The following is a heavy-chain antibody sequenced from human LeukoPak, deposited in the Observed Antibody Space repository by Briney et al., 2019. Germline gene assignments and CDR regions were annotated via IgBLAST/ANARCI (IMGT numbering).Heavy chain of an antibody. Sequence: ASVKVSCKASGYTFTSYDINWVRQAPGQGLEWMGWMNPNSGNTGYAQKFQGRVTMTRNTSISTAYMELSSLRSEDTAVYYCARSGQCLSRRWFDPWGQGTLVTVSS. J-gene: IGHJ5*02. CDR1: GYTFTSYD. CDR2: MNPNSGNT. V-gene: IGHV1-8*01. D-gene: IGHD6-19*01. CDR3: ARSGQCLSRRWFDP.